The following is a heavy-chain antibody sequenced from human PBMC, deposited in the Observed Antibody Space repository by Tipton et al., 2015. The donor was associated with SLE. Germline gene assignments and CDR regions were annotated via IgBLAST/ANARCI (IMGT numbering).Heavy chain of an antibody. CDR3: AKIALGELSSDDAFDI. CDR1: GFTFSSYA. V-gene: IGHV3-23*01. J-gene: IGHJ3*02. D-gene: IGHD3-16*02. Sequence: SLRLSCAVSGFTFSSYAMSWVRQAPGKGLEWVSAISGSGGSTYYADSVKGRFTISRDNSKNTLYLQMNSLRAEDTAVYYCAKIALGELSSDDAFDIWGQGTMVTVSS. CDR2: ISGSGGST.